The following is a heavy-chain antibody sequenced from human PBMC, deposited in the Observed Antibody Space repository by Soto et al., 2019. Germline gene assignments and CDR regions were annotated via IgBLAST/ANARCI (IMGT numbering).Heavy chain of an antibody. CDR2: ISAYNGNT. V-gene: IGHV1-18*01. D-gene: IGHD3-3*01. CDR3: ARVGNYDFWSGYYNYYYYGMDV. CDR1: GYTFTSYG. Sequence: EASVKVSCKASGYTFTSYGISWVQQAPGQGLEWMGWISAYNGNTNYAQKLQGRVTMTTDTSTSTAYMELRSLRSDDTAVYYCARVGNYDFWSGYYNYYYYGMDVWGQGTTVTVSS. J-gene: IGHJ6*02.